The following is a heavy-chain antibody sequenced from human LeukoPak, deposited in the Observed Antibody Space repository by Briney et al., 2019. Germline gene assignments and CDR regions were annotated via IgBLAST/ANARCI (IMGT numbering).Heavy chain of an antibody. V-gene: IGHV1-8*01. CDR1: GYTFTSYN. CDR2: MSPNSGNT. J-gene: IGHJ4*02. CDR3: AIVNWNYKGRRGYYVNDDY. Sequence: ASVKVSCKASGYTFTSYNINWVRQATGQGLEWMGWMSPNSGNTGYAQKFQGRVTMTRNTSISTAYMELSSLRSEDTAVYYCAIVNWNYKGRRGYYVNDDYWGQGTLVTVSS. D-gene: IGHD1-1*01.